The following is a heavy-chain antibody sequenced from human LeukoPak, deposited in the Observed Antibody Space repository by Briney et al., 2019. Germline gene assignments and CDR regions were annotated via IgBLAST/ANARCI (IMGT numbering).Heavy chain of an antibody. CDR1: GGSISSYY. Sequence: SETLSLTCTVSGGSISSYYWSWIRQPPGKGLEWIGYIYYSGSTNYNPSLKSRVTISVDTSKNQFSLKLSSVTAADTAVYYCARLATREAFDIWGQGTMVTVSS. J-gene: IGHJ3*02. CDR3: ARLATREAFDI. V-gene: IGHV4-59*01. D-gene: IGHD1-26*01. CDR2: IYYSGST.